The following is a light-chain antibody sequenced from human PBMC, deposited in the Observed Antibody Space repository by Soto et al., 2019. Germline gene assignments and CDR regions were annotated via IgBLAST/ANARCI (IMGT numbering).Light chain of an antibody. CDR2: DAS. V-gene: IGKV3-11*01. CDR1: QNIDNK. Sequence: EIVMTQSPATLSVSPGERATLSCRASQNIDNKLVWYQQKPGQVPRLLIYDASTRATGIPARFSGSGSGTEFTLTISSLEPEDFAVYYCQQRSNWPITFGQGTRLEI. CDR3: QQRSNWPIT. J-gene: IGKJ5*01.